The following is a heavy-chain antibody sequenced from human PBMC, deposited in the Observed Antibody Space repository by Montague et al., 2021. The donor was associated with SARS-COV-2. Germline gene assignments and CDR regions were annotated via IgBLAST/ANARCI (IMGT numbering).Heavy chain of an antibody. CDR1: GWSYRGYY. D-gene: IGHD3-3*01. CDR3: ATLPSSITIFGVVQGYYFDD. V-gene: IGHV4-34*01. CDR2: INHRGST. Sequence: SETLSLTCAVYGWSYRGYYWSWIRQHPRKWLEWFGEINHRGSTNYNPSLKSRVIISVDTSKNQFSLKLSSVTAADTAVYYCATLPSSITIFGVVQGYYFDDWGQGTLVTVSS. J-gene: IGHJ4*02.